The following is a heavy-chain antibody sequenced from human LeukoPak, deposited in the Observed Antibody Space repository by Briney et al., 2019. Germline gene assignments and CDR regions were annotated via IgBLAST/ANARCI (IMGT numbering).Heavy chain of an antibody. CDR2: ISYDGSNK. J-gene: IGHJ4*02. CDR3: ARDGQISGSYSY. Sequence: PGGSLRLSCAASGFTFSSYAMHWVRQAPGKGLEWVAVISYDGSNKYYADSVKGRFTISRDNSKNTLYLQMNSLRAEDTAVYYCARDGQISGSYSYWGQGTLVTVSS. D-gene: IGHD1-26*01. CDR1: GFTFSSYA. V-gene: IGHV3-30*04.